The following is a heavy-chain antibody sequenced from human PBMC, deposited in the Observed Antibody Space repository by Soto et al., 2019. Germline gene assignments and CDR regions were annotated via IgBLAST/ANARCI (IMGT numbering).Heavy chain of an antibody. CDR1: GGSISSSSYY. D-gene: IGHD1-1*01. J-gene: IGHJ4*02. CDR2: IYYSGST. V-gene: IGHV4-39*07. CDR3: ARRYGYSFDY. Sequence: PSETLSLTCTVSGGSISSSSYYWGWIRQPPGKRLEWIGSIYYSGSTYYNPSLKSRVTISVDKSKNQFSLKLSSVTAADTAVYYCARRYGYSFDYWGQGTLVTVSS.